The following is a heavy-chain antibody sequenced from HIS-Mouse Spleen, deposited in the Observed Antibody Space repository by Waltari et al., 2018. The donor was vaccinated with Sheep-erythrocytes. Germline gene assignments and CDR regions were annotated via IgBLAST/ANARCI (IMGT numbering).Heavy chain of an antibody. J-gene: IGHJ3*02. V-gene: IGHV5-51*03. Sequence: EVQLVQSGPEGKKPGESLKISCNGSGYSFTTYWIAGGGQMPGKGLEWMGIIYPGDSDTRYSPSFQGQVTISADKSISTAYLQWSSLKASDTAMYYCARRTYYDFWSGYYTDAFDIWGQGTMVTVSS. D-gene: IGHD3-3*01. CDR3: ARRTYYDFWSGYYTDAFDI. CDR2: IYPGDSDT. CDR1: GYSFTTYW.